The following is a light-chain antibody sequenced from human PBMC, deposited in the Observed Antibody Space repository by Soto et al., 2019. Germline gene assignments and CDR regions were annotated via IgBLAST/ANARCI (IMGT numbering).Light chain of an antibody. J-gene: IGKJ1*01. CDR1: QNVGSS. CDR3: QQYNNWPRT. V-gene: IGKV3-15*01. Sequence: EIVMTQSPATLSVSPGERATLSCRASQNVGSSLAWYQQKPGQAPRLLIYGASTRATAIPGRFSGSGSGTEFTLTVSSLQSEDFAVYYCQQYNNWPRTFGQGTKVEI. CDR2: GAS.